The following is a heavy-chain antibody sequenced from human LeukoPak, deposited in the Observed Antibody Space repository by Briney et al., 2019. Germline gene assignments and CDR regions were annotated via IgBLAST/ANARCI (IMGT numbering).Heavy chain of an antibody. CDR2: FSTHNGNT. CDR3: ARRLADAFDI. CDR1: GYTFTHYG. V-gene: IGHV1-18*01. Sequence: ASVNVSCKTSGYTFTHYGITWVRQAPGQGLEWLGWFSTHNGNTNYAQKVQGRVTMTTDTSTTTAYMELRSLTSDDTAVYYCARRLADAFDIWGQGTMVTVSS. D-gene: IGHD6-19*01. J-gene: IGHJ3*02.